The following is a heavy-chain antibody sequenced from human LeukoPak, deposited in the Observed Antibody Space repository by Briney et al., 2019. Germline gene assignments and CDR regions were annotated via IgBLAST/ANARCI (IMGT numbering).Heavy chain of an antibody. V-gene: IGHV1-69*04. D-gene: IGHD5-18*01. Sequence: SVKVSFTCTAGAFSSYDMSRVRQAPGQGSEWMGRIIPSFGIANYAQKFQGRVTITADKSTSTAYMQLSSLRSEDTAVYYCARDGTAMVPYWGQGTLVTVSS. CDR2: IIPSFGIA. CDR1: AGAFSSYD. CDR3: ARDGTAMVPY. J-gene: IGHJ4*02.